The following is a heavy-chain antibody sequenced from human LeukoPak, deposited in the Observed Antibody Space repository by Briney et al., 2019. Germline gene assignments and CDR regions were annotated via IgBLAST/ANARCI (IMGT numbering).Heavy chain of an antibody. Sequence: ASVKVSCKASGYTFTGYYMHWVRQAPGQGLEWMGWINPNSGGTNYAQKFQGRVTMTRDTSISTAYMELSRLRSDDTAVYYCALGIAAAGTAFYYGMDVWGQGTTVTVSS. V-gene: IGHV1-2*02. CDR1: GYTFTGYY. CDR2: INPNSGGT. J-gene: IGHJ6*02. D-gene: IGHD6-13*01. CDR3: ALGIAAAGTAFYYGMDV.